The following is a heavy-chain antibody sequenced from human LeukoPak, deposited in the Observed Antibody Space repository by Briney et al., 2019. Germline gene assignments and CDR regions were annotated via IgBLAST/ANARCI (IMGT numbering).Heavy chain of an antibody. CDR3: VKATGKNYYYGMDV. V-gene: IGHV3-64D*09. J-gene: IGHJ6*02. D-gene: IGHD1-14*01. Sequence: PGRSLRLSCAASGFTFSSYDMHWVRQAPGKGLEYVSAITANGGSIYYADSVKGRFTISRDNSKNTLYLQMSSLRAEDTAVYYCVKATGKNYYYGMDVWGQGTTVTVSS. CDR2: ITANGGSI. CDR1: GFTFSSYD.